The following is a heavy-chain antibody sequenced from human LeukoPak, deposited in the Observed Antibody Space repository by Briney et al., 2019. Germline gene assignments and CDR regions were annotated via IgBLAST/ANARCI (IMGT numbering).Heavy chain of an antibody. CDR3: AKRGYYYDSSGYYYFDY. J-gene: IGHJ4*02. CDR1: GFTFSSYG. Sequence: PGGSLRLSCAASGFTFSSYGMHWVRQAPGKGLEWVAVIWYDGSNKYYADSVKGRFTISRDNSNNTLYLQMNSLRAEDTAVYYCAKRGYYYDSSGYYYFDYWGQGTLVTVSS. V-gene: IGHV3-33*06. CDR2: IWYDGSNK. D-gene: IGHD3-22*01.